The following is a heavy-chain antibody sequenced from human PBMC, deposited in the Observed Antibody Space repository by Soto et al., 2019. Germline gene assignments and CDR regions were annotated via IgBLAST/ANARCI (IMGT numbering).Heavy chain of an antibody. CDR1: GGSISSSSYY. CDR2: IYYSGST. Sequence: QLQLQESGPGRVKPSETLSLTCTVSGGSISSSSYYWGWIRQPPGKGLEWIGSIYYSGSTYYNPPIGSRITLPVDTPRYQFALRLGCVTAADPAAYSSASMRISIAVAAPGNWVDPRGQGTLVTVSS. V-gene: IGHV4-39*01. D-gene: IGHD6-19*01. J-gene: IGHJ5*02. CDR3: ASMRISIAVAAPGNWVDP.